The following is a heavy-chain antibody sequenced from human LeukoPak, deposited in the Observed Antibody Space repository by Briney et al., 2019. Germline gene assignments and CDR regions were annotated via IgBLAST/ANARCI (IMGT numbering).Heavy chain of an antibody. V-gene: IGHV1-69*04. D-gene: IGHD3-3*01. Sequence: AASVKVSCKASGGTFSSYAISWVRQAPGQGLEWMGRIIPILGIANYAQKFQGRVTITADESTSTAYMELSSLRSEDTAVYYCARDPARSGYPRNWFDPWGQGTLVTVSS. CDR1: GGTFSSYA. CDR2: IIPILGIA. J-gene: IGHJ5*02. CDR3: ARDPARSGYPRNWFDP.